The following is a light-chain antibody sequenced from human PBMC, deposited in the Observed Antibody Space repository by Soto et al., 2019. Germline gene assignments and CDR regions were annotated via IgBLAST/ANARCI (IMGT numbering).Light chain of an antibody. J-gene: IGKJ4*01. CDR1: QSVSNNY. V-gene: IGKV3-20*01. CDR3: QQYGSSPTLT. CDR2: GAS. Sequence: EIVLMQSPGTLSLSPGERATLSCRASQSVSNNYVAWYQQKPGQATRLLIAGASSRATGIPDRFSGSGSGTDFTLTISRLEPEDFAVYYCQQYGSSPTLTFGGGTKVEIK.